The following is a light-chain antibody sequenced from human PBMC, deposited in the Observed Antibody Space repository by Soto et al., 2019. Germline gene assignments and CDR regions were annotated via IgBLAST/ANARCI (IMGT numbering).Light chain of an antibody. V-gene: IGKV3-20*01. CDR2: GAS. CDR3: QQYGSSPPT. CDR1: QSVSSSY. J-gene: IGKJ1*01. Sequence: EIVLTQSPGTLSLSPGERDTLSCRASQSVSSSYLAWYQQKPGQAPRLLIYGASSRATGIPDRFSGSGSGTDFTLTISRLEPEDVAVYYCQQYGSSPPTLGQGTKVDIK.